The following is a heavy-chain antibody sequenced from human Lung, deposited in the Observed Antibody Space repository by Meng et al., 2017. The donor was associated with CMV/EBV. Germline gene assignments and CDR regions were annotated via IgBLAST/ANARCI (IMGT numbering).Heavy chain of an antibody. CDR2: IYESGST. J-gene: IGHJ4*02. CDR3: AREGTNSYYFDY. CDR1: CDSISSGDAY. D-gene: IGHD1-14*01. Sequence: CGVSCDSISSGDAYWSWIRQPPGKGLEWIGYIYESGSTSYNPSLESRVTIAVDTSKNQFSLKVMSVTAADTAVYYCAREGTNSYYFDYWGQGTLVTVSS. V-gene: IGHV4-30-4*01.